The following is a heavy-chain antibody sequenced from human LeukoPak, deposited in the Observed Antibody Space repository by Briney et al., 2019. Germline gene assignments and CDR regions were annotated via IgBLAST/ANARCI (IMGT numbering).Heavy chain of an antibody. CDR3: AAGGGESEIVLMVAPLVMNY. V-gene: IGHV1-2*02. Sequence: ASVKVSCKASGYTFTGYYMHWVRQAPGQGLEWMGWINPNSGGTNCRVTMTRDTSISTAYMELSRLRSDDTAVYYYAAGGGESEIVLMVAPLVMNYWGQGTLVTVSS. CDR2: INPNSGGT. CDR1: GYTFTGYY. J-gene: IGHJ4*02. D-gene: IGHD2-8*01.